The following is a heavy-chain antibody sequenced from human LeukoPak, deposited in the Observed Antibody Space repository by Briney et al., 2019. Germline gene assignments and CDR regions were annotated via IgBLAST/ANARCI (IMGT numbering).Heavy chain of an antibody. CDR1: GFTFSSYG. D-gene: IGHD3-10*01. V-gene: IGHV3-30*02. CDR3: AKDGKLGYYGSGSQDY. J-gene: IGHJ4*02. Sequence: PGGSLRLSCAVSGFTFSSYGMHWVRQAPGKGLKWVAFIRYDGSNKYYADSVKGRFTISRDNSKNTLYLQMNSLRAEDTAVYYCAKDGKLGYYGSGSQDYWGQGTLVTVSS. CDR2: IRYDGSNK.